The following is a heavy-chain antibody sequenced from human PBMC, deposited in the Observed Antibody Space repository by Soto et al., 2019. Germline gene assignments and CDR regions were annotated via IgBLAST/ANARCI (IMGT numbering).Heavy chain of an antibody. CDR3: ARVIGGYDYYYYYGMDV. CDR1: GGSISSYY. D-gene: IGHD5-12*01. Sequence: QVQLQESGPGLVKPSETLSLTCTVSGGSISSYYWSWIRQTPGKGLEWIGYIYYRGSTNYNPSLKSRVTISVATSKNQFSLKLSSVTAADTAVYYCARVIGGYDYYYYYGMDVWGQGTTVTVSS. J-gene: IGHJ6*02. V-gene: IGHV4-59*01. CDR2: IYYRGST.